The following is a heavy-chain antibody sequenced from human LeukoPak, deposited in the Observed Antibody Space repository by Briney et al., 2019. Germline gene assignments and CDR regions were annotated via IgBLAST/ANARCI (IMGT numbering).Heavy chain of an antibody. Sequence: SQTLSLTSAISLNTVFSNIPAWKWIRQYPSRGREWLGRTYYRSKWYNDYAVSVKSRITINPDTSKNQFSLQLNSVTPEDTAVYYCARGRSYSDSSGYSWFDPWGQGTLVTVSS. CDR3: ARGRSYSDSSGYSWFDP. CDR1: LNTVFSNIPA. J-gene: IGHJ5*02. CDR2: TYYRSKWYN. V-gene: IGHV6-1*01. D-gene: IGHD3-22*01.